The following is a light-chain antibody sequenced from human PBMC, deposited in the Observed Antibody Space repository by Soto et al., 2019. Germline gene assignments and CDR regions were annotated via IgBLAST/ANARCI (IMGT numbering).Light chain of an antibody. CDR1: ESISSY. CDR3: QQYNTYPLT. CDR2: AAS. V-gene: IGKV1-39*01. Sequence: DIQMTQSPSSLSASVGDRVTITFRSSESISSYLNWYQQKPGKAPKLLIYAASSLQSGVPSRFSGRRSGTDFTLTISSLQPSDFATYYCQQYNTYPLTFGGGTKVDIK. J-gene: IGKJ4*01.